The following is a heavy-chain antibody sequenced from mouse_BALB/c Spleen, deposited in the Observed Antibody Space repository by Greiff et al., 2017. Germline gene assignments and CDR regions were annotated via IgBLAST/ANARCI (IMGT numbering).Heavy chain of an antibody. V-gene: IGHV14-3*02. Sequence: VQLKESGAELVKPGASVKLSCTASGFNIKDTYMHWVKQRPEQGLEWIGRIDPANGNTKYDPKFQGKATITADTSSNTAYLQLSSLTSEDTAVYYCASGIYYGYHFDYWGQGTTLTVSS. J-gene: IGHJ2*01. CDR1: GFNIKDTY. CDR2: IDPANGNT. D-gene: IGHD2-2*01. CDR3: ASGIYYGYHFDY.